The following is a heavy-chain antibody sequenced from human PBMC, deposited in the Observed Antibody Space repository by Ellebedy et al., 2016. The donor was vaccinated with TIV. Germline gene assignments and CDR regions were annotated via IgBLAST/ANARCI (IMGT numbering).Heavy chain of an antibody. CDR1: GFTFSSYA. CDR3: ARESISLFDY. CDR2: ISGSGGST. Sequence: GESLKISXAASGFTFSSYAMSWVRQAPGKGLEWVSAISGSGGSTYYADSVKGRFTISRDNSKNTLYLQMNSLRAEDTSVYYCARESISLFDYWGQGTLVTVSS. D-gene: IGHD3-3*02. V-gene: IGHV3-23*01. J-gene: IGHJ4*02.